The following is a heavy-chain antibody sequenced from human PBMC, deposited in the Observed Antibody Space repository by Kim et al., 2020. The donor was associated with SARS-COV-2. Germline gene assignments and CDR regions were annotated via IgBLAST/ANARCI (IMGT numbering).Heavy chain of an antibody. CDR3: ARDGGGLTGY. J-gene: IGHJ4*02. CDR1: GFTFSSYA. D-gene: IGHD3-16*01. Sequence: GGSLRLSCAASGFTFSSYAMHWVRQAPGKGLEWVAVISYDGSNKYYADSVKGRFTISRDNSKNTLYLQMNSLRAEDTAVYYCARDGGGLTGYWGQGTLVTVSS. CDR2: ISYDGSNK. V-gene: IGHV3-30-3*01.